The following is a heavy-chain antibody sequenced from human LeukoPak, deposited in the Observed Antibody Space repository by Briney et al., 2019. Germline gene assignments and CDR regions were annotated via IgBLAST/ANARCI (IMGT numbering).Heavy chain of an antibody. V-gene: IGHV1-2*02. D-gene: IGHD2-15*01. CDR3: ARTECSGGSCYYYYGMDV. Sequence: GASVKASCKASGYTFTGYYMHWVRQAPGQGLEWMGWINPNSGGTNYAQKFQGRVTMTRDTSISTAYMELSRLRSDDTAVYYCARTECSGGSCYYYYGMDVWGQGTTVTVSS. CDR2: INPNSGGT. CDR1: GYTFTGYY. J-gene: IGHJ6*02.